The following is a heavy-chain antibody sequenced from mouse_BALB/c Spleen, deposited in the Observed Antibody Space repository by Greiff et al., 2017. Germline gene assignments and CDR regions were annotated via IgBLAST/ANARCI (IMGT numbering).Heavy chain of an antibody. Sequence: EVHLVESGGGLVKPGGSLKLSCAASGFTFSSFGMHWVRQAPEKGLEWVAYISSGSSTIYYADTVKGRFTISRDNPKNTLFLQMTSLRSEDTAMYYCARDGNSLYAMDYWGQGTSVTVSS. CDR1: GFTFSSFG. D-gene: IGHD2-1*01. V-gene: IGHV5-17*02. CDR3: ARDGNSLYAMDY. J-gene: IGHJ4*01. CDR2: ISSGSSTI.